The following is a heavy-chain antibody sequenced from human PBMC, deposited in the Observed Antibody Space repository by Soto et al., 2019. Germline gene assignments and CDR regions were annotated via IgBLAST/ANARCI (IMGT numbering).Heavy chain of an antibody. CDR1: GGSISSGDYY. Sequence: SETLSLTCTVSGGSISSGDYYWSWIRQPPGKGLEWIGYIYYSGSTYYNPSLKSRVTISVDTSKNQFSLKLSSVTAADTAVYYCARASSSWHDFDYWGQGTLATVSS. J-gene: IGHJ4*02. CDR2: IYYSGST. D-gene: IGHD6-13*01. V-gene: IGHV4-30-4*01. CDR3: ARASSSWHDFDY.